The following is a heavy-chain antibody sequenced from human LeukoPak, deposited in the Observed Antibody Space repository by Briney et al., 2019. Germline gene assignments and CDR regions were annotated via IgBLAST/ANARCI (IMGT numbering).Heavy chain of an antibody. Sequence: GGSLRLSCAASGFTFSSYAMSWVRQAPGKGLEWVSAISGSGGSTYYADSVKGRFTISRDNSKNTLYLQMNSLRVEDTAVYYCAREGAGCSYGATAFDLWGQGTTVTVSS. J-gene: IGHJ3*01. CDR1: GFTFSSYA. CDR3: AREGAGCSYGATAFDL. D-gene: IGHD4/OR15-4a*01. CDR2: ISGSGGST. V-gene: IGHV3-23*01.